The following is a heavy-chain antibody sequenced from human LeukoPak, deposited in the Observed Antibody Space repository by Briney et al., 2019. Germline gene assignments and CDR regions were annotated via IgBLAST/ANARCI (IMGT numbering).Heavy chain of an antibody. D-gene: IGHD6-13*01. CDR2: IKSKTDGGTT. Sequence: GGSLRLSCAASGFTFSSYAMSWVRQAPGKGLEWVGRIKSKTDGGTTDYAAPVKGRFTISRDDSKNTLYLQMNSLKTEDTAVYYCMPAAAGPIRDAFDIWGQGTMVTVSS. CDR1: GFTFSSYA. CDR3: MPAAAGPIRDAFDI. V-gene: IGHV3-15*01. J-gene: IGHJ3*02.